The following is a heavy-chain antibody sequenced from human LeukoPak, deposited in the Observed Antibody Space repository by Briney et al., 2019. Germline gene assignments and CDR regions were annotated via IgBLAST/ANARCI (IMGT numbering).Heavy chain of an antibody. CDR3: ARAGGNPYLDY. Sequence: PGGSLRLSCAAPSFNFGTYWMTWVRQAPGKGLEWVANIKQDGSEKYYVDSVKGRFTISRDNSKNTLYLQMNSLRAEDTAVYYCARAGGNPYLDYWGQGTLVTVSS. V-gene: IGHV3-7*01. D-gene: IGHD4-23*01. CDR2: IKQDGSEK. CDR1: SFNFGTYW. J-gene: IGHJ4*02.